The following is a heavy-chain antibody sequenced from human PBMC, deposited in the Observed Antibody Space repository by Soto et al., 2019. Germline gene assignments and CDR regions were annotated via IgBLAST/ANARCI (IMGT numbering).Heavy chain of an antibody. D-gene: IGHD2-15*01. Sequence: EVQLVESGGGLVQPGGSLRLSCAASGFTFSSYWMHWVRQAPGKGLVWVSRINSDGSSTNYADSVKGRFTISRDNAKNPVYRQMTSLRAEDRGVYYCASGDGGNPGGCFAPGGQGTLVTFSS. J-gene: IGHJ5*02. V-gene: IGHV3-74*01. CDR3: ASGDGGNPGGCFAP. CDR1: GFTFSSYW. CDR2: INSDGSST.